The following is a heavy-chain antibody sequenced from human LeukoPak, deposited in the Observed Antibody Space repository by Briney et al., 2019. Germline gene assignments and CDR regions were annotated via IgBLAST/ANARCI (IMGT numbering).Heavy chain of an antibody. CDR1: GYSISSGYY. J-gene: IGHJ4*02. CDR2: IYHSGST. D-gene: IGHD3-10*01. V-gene: IGHV4-38-2*01. Sequence: SETLSLTCAVSGYSISSGYYWGWIRQPPGKGLEWIGSIYHSGSTYYNPSLKSRVTISVDTSKNQFSLKLSSVTAADTAVYYCARGVTMVRGAAYLDYWGQGTLVTVSS. CDR3: ARGVTMVRGAAYLDY.